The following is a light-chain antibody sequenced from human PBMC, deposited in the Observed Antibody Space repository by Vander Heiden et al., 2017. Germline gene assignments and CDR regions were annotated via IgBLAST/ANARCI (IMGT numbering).Light chain of an antibody. CDR1: SSDVGSYNL. V-gene: IGLV2-23*02. Sequence: QSALTQPASVSGSPGQSLTISCTGTSSDVGSYNLVSWYQQHPGRAPKLMIYEVTKRPSGVANRFSGSKSANTASLTISGRQAEDEADYYCCSYAVSTSYVFGTGTKVTVL. J-gene: IGLJ1*01. CDR2: EVT. CDR3: CSYAVSTSYV.